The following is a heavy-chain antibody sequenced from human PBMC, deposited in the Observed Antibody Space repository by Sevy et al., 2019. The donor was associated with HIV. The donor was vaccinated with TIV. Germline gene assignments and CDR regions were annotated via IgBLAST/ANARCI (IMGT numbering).Heavy chain of an antibody. V-gene: IGHV4-59*01. Sequence: SETLSLTCTVSGGSISSYYCSWIRQPPGKGLEWIGYIYYSGSTKYNPSLKSRVTIPLDTSKNQCSLRLSSVTAAVTARYCSARERDYYDSSFGYWGKGPLVTV. CDR3: ARERDYYDSSFGY. D-gene: IGHD3-22*01. CDR1: GGSISSYY. J-gene: IGHJ4*02. CDR2: IYYSGST.